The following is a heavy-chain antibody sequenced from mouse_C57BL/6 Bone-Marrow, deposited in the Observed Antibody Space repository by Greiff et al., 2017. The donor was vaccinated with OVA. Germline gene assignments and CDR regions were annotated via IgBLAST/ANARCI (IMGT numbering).Heavy chain of an antibody. V-gene: IGHV1-7*01. CDR2: INPSSGYT. Sequence: VQLQQSGAELAKPGASVKLSCKASGYTFTSYWMHWVKQRPGQGLEWIGYINPSSGYTKYNQKLKDKATLTADKSSSTAYMQLRSLTYEDSAVYYCATGQLRLRTWFAYWGQGTLVTVSA. CDR1: GYTFTSYW. J-gene: IGHJ3*01. D-gene: IGHD3-2*02. CDR3: ATGQLRLRTWFAY.